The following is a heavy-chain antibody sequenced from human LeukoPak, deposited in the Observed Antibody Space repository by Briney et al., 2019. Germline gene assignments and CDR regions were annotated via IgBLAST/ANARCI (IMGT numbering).Heavy chain of an antibody. V-gene: IGHV4-59*01. J-gene: IGHJ4*02. CDR3: ARGGSSGYYSNSLDY. Sequence: GSLRLSCAASGFTFSSYAMSWVRQAPGKGLEWIGYIYYSGSTNYNPSLKSRVTISVDTSKNQFSLKLSSVTAADTAVYYCARGGSSGYYSNSLDYWGQGTLVTVSS. CDR2: IYYSGST. CDR1: GFTFSSYA. D-gene: IGHD3-22*01.